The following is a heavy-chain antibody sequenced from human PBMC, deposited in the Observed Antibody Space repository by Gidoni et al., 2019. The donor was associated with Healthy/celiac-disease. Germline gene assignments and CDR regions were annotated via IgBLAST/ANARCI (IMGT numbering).Heavy chain of an antibody. D-gene: IGHD6-19*01. Sequence: EVQLLESEGGLVQPGGSLRLSCAAYGFTFSSYAMSWVRQAPGKGLEWVSASSGSGCSTYYADTVKGRFTISRDNSKNTLYLQMNSLRAEDTAVYYCAKQIGYSSGWVDYWGQGTLVTVSS. V-gene: IGHV3-23*01. CDR1: GFTFSSYA. CDR2: SSGSGCST. CDR3: AKQIGYSSGWVDY. J-gene: IGHJ4*02.